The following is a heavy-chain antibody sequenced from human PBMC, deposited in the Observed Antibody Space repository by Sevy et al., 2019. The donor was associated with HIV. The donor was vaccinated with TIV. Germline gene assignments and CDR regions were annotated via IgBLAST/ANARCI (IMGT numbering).Heavy chain of an antibody. Sequence: VSVKVSCKVSGYTFSTYRIAWVRQAPGQGLEWMGWISPHNGDTNYARKLQGKVSMTTDTSTTTAYMELRGLTSDDTALYYCARAFCSGGRCYSLAYWGQGTLVTVSS. CDR1: GYTFSTYR. J-gene: IGHJ4*02. CDR3: ARAFCSGGRCYSLAY. CDR2: ISPHNGDT. V-gene: IGHV1-18*01. D-gene: IGHD2-15*01.